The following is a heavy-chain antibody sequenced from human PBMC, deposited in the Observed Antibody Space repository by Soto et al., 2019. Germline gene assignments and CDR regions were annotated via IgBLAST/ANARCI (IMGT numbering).Heavy chain of an antibody. V-gene: IGHV1-8*01. CDR3: SRGEGELRH. CDR1: GYTFTDYD. CDR2: MSPNSGNT. Sequence: QVQLVQSGAEVKKPGASVKVSCKASGYTFTDYDINWVRQATGQGPEWMGWMSPNSGNTGYAQKFQGRVTMTSDTSINTAEMELTSLTSEDTDVYYCSRGEGELRHWGQGTLVTVSS. D-gene: IGHD3-16*01. J-gene: IGHJ4*02.